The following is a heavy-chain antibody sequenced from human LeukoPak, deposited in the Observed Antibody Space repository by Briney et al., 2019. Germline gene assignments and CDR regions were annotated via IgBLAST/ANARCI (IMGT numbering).Heavy chain of an antibody. J-gene: IGHJ4*02. CDR2: ISYDGSNK. CDR3: ASSSSEGYFDY. D-gene: IGHD6-13*01. CDR1: GFTFSSYG. V-gene: IGHV3-30*03. Sequence: GGSLRLSCAASGFTFSSYGMHWVRQAPGKGLEWVAVISYDGSNKYYADSVKGRLTISRDNSKNTLYLQMNSLRAEDTAVYYCASSSSEGYFDYWGQGTLVTVSS.